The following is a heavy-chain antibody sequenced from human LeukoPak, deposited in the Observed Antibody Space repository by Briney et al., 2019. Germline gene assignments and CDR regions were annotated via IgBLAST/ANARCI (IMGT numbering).Heavy chain of an antibody. CDR3: AKDLTGATNY. V-gene: IGHV3-23*01. Sequence: PGGSLRLSCAASGFTFSSYAMTWVRQAPGKGLQWVAAISGSSASTYYADSVKGRFTISRDNSKNTLYLQMNSLRAEDTAVYYCAKDLTGATNYWGQGTLVTVSS. D-gene: IGHD1-26*01. CDR1: GFTFSSYA. CDR2: ISGSSAST. J-gene: IGHJ4*02.